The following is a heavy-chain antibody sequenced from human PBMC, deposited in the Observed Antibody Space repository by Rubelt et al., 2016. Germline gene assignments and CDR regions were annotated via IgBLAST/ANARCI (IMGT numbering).Heavy chain of an antibody. Sequence: QVQLQQWGAGLLKPSETLSPTCAVYGGSFSGYYWSWIRQPPGKGLEWIGEINHSGSTNYNPSLKSRVTKSVDTSKNQFSRKRSSVTAADTAVYYCARGLARAAAAPRRLWFDPWGQGTLVTVSS. CDR2: INHSGST. D-gene: IGHD6-13*01. J-gene: IGHJ5*02. V-gene: IGHV4-34*01. CDR3: ARGLARAAAAPRRLWFDP. CDR1: GGSFSGYY.